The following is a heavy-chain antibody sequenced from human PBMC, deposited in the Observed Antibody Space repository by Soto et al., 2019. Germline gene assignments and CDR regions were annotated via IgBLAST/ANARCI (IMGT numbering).Heavy chain of an antibody. Sequence: SETLSLTCTVSGGSISSSSYCWGWIRQPPGNGLEWIGSIYYSGSTYYNPSLKSRVTISVDTSKNQFSLKLSSVTAADTAVYYCARLGDSSGFADYWGQGTLVTVSS. J-gene: IGHJ4*02. V-gene: IGHV4-39*01. D-gene: IGHD3-22*01. CDR3: ARLGDSSGFADY. CDR1: GGSISSSSYC. CDR2: IYYSGST.